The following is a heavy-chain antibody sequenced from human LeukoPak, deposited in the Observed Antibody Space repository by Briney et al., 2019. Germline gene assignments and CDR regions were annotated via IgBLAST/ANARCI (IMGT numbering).Heavy chain of an antibody. J-gene: IGHJ4*02. CDR1: GGSISSYY. V-gene: IGHV4-59*01. CDR2: IYYSGST. Sequence: PSETLSLTCTVSGGSISSYYWSWIRQPPGKGLEWIGYIYYSGSTNYNPSLRSRVTISVDTSKNQFSLKLSSVTAADTAVYYCARDARHFDYWGQGTLVTVSS. CDR3: ARDARHFDY.